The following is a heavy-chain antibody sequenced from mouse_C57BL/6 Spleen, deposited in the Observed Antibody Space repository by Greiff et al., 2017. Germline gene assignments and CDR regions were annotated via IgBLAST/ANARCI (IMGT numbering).Heavy chain of an antibody. CDR1: GYTFTSYW. V-gene: IGHV1-64*01. CDR3: ASSSGSYYAMDY. CDR2: IHPNSGST. J-gene: IGHJ4*01. Sequence: VQLQQPGAELVKPGASVKLSCKASGYTFTSYWMHWVKQRPGQGLEWIGMIHPNSGSTNYNEKFKSKATLTVDKSSSTAYMQLSSLTSEDSAVYYCASSSGSYYAMDYWGQGTSVIVSS. D-gene: IGHD3-2*02.